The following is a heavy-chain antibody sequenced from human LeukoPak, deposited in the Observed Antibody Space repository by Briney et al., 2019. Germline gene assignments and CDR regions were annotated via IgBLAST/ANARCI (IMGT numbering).Heavy chain of an antibody. D-gene: IGHD3-22*01. V-gene: IGHV1-69*13. CDR3: AREPVFDDSERNWFDP. J-gene: IGHJ5*02. Sequence: SVKVSCKASGYTFTSYAMNWVRQAPGQGLEWMGGIIPIFGTANYAQKFQGRVTITADESTSTAYMELSSLRSEDTAVYYCAREPVFDDSERNWFDPWGQGTLVTVSS. CDR1: GYTFTSYA. CDR2: IIPIFGTA.